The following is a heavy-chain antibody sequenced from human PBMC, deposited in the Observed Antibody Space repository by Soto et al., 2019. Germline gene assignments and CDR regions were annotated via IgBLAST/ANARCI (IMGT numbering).Heavy chain of an antibody. CDR2: ISYSSTYI. J-gene: IGHJ4*02. Sequence: EVQLVESSGSRVKPGGSLRLCCAGSGFTFSSYSMNWGRQTPGKGLVWVSSISYSSTYIYYADSVQGRFTIARDNAKNQLYLHMNSLRAEDTAVYYCARAVLPSRVGAVDYWGQGTLVTVSS. D-gene: IGHD1-26*01. CDR3: ARAVLPSRVGAVDY. CDR1: GFTFSSYS. V-gene: IGHV3-21*01.